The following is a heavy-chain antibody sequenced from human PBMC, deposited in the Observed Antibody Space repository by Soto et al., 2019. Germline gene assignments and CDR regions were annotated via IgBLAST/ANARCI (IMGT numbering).Heavy chain of an antibody. Sequence: PGGSLRLSCAASGFTFSSYSMNWVRQAPGKGLEWVSSISSSSSYIYYADSVKGRFTISRDNAKNSLYLQMNSLRAEDTTVYYSARDSCSSTRCFNWGQGTLVTVSS. CDR3: ARDSCSSTRCFN. CDR2: ISSSSSYI. CDR1: GFTFSSYS. J-gene: IGHJ4*02. V-gene: IGHV3-21*01. D-gene: IGHD2-2*01.